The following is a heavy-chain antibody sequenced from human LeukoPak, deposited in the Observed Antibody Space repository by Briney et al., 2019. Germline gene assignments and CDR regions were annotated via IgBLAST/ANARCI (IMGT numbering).Heavy chain of an antibody. D-gene: IGHD2-15*01. CDR2: IYYSGST. CDR3: ARDPGYCSGGSCPFDF. CDR1: GGSISSYY. Sequence: SETLSLTCTVSGGSISSYYWSWLRQPPGKGLEWIGYIYYSGSTNYNPSLTSRVTISVDTSKNQFYLKLSSVTAADTAVYYCARDPGYCSGGSCPFDFWGQGTLVTASS. V-gene: IGHV4-59*01. J-gene: IGHJ4*02.